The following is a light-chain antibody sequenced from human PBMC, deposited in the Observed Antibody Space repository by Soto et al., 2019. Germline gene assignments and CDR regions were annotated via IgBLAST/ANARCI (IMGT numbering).Light chain of an antibody. J-gene: IGLJ1*01. CDR3: CSYAGGSCYV. CDR2: EVS. V-gene: IGLV2-23*02. CDR1: SSDVGSYNL. Sequence: QSALTQPASVSGTPRQSITISCSGTSSDVGSYNLVSWYQQYPGKAPKLMIYEVSKRPSGVSYRFSGSKSDNTASLTISGLQAEDEADYYCCSYAGGSCYVFGTGTKLTVL.